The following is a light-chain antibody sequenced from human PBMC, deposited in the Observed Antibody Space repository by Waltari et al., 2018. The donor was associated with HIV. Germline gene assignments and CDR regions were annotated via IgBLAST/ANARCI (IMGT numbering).Light chain of an antibody. J-gene: IGLJ3*02. CDR1: TSNLGNTS. V-gene: IGLV1-51*01. CDR3: GTWDSSLSAVV. Sequence: SVLTQPPSVYTAPGEKVTHSCPGSTSNLGNTSVSWYQQLPGTAPKPPIYDNDKRPSGIPDRFSGSKSDTSATLGITGLQAGDEADYRCGTWDSSLSAVVFGGGTKLTVL. CDR2: DND.